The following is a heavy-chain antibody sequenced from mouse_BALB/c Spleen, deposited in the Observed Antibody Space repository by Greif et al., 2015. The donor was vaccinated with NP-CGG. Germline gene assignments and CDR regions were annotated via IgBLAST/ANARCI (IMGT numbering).Heavy chain of an antibody. CDR2: ISSGSSTI. CDR1: GFTFSSFG. Sequence: EVKVVDSGGGLVQPGGSRKLSCAASGFTFSSFGMHWVRQAPEKGLEWVAYISSGSSTIYYADTVKGRFTISRDNPKNTLCLQMNSLRSEVTSMYYCARRDGNPYYYAMDYCGQGTSVTVSS. V-gene: IGHV5-17*02. J-gene: IGHJ4*01. CDR3: ARRDGNPYYYAMDY. D-gene: IGHD2-1*01.